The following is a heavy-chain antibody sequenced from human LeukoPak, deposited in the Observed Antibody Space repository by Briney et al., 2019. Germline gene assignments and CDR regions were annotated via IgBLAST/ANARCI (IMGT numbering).Heavy chain of an antibody. V-gene: IGHV3-48*01. Sequence: GGSLRLSCGGSGFTFKSFSMHWVRQAPGKGLEWVSDISSNSGIKSYADSVKGRFTISRDNAKNSLCLQMNSLRAEDTAVYYCARAYDFWSGPGGYWGQGTLVTVSS. CDR1: GFTFKSFS. D-gene: IGHD3-3*01. CDR2: ISSNSGIK. J-gene: IGHJ4*02. CDR3: ARAYDFWSGPGGY.